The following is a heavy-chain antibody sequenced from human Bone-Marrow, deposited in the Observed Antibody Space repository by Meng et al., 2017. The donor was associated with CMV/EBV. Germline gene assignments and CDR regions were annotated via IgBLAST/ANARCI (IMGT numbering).Heavy chain of an antibody. Sequence: GESLKISCAVSDLSVSTNYLTWVRQAPGKGLEWVSSIYISGSTYYADSVKGRFTISRDSSKNTLYLQMNDLRAEDTAVYYCVLDTSGFYRPDHWGQGTLVTVSS. CDR1: DLSVSTNY. CDR2: IYISGST. V-gene: IGHV3-53*01. D-gene: IGHD3-22*01. J-gene: IGHJ4*02. CDR3: VLDTSGFYRPDH.